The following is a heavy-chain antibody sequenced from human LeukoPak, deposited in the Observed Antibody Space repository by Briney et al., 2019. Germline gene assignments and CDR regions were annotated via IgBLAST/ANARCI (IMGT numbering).Heavy chain of an antibody. V-gene: IGHV3-23*01. J-gene: IGHJ4*02. CDR2: ISGSGGNT. D-gene: IGHD4-17*01. CDR1: GFTFTNYP. CDR3: AKERITTTAFDY. Sequence: GGSLRLSCAASGFTFTNYPMNWVRQAPGKGLEWVSDISGSGGNTHYADSVKGRFTISRDNSKNTLSLQMNSLRAEDTAIYYCAKERITTTAFDYWGQGTLVTVSS.